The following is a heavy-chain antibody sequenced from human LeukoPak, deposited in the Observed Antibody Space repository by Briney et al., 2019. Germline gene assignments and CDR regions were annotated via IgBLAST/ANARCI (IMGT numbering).Heavy chain of an antibody. V-gene: IGHV4-59*01. CDR3: ARARARATVTTSLFDY. CDR1: GGSISSYY. D-gene: IGHD4-17*01. J-gene: IGHJ4*02. Sequence: SETLSLTRTVSGGSISSYYWSWIRQPPGKGLEWIGYIYYSGSTNYNPSLKSRVTISVDTSKNQFSLKLSSVTAADTAVYYCARARARATVTTSLFDYWGQGTLVTVSS. CDR2: IYYSGST.